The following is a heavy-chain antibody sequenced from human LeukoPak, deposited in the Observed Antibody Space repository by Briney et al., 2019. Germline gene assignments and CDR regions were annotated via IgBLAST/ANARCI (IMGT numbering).Heavy chain of an antibody. CDR1: GFTFSSYG. CDR2: IWYDGSNK. V-gene: IGHV3-33*01. D-gene: IGHD2-2*02. CDR3: ARGPKGGYCSSTSCYTLEYFQH. Sequence: GGSLRLSCAASGFTFSSYGMHWVRQAPGKGLEWVAVIWYDGSNKYYADSVKGRFTISRDNSKNTLYLQMNSLRAEDTAVYYCARGPKGGYCSSTSCYTLEYFQHWGQGTLVTVSS. J-gene: IGHJ1*01.